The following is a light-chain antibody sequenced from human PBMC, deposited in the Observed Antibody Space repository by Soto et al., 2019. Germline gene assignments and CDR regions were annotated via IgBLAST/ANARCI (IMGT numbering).Light chain of an antibody. CDR1: QSVSTSF. CDR2: GVS. V-gene: IGKV3-20*01. CDR3: QQYSSLPHT. J-gene: IGKJ2*01. Sequence: ESVLTPSPATLSLSPGERATLSCRASQSVSTSFFAWYQQQPGQAPRLLIYGVSSRATGIPDRFSGSGSGTDFTLTISRLEPEDFVVYYCQQYSSLPHTFGQGTKLEVK.